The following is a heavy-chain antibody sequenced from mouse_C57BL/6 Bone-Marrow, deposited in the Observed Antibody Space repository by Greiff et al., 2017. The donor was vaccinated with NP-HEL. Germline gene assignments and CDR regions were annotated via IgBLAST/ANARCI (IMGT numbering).Heavy chain of an antibody. CDR3: ASITTVLYWYFDV. D-gene: IGHD1-1*01. CDR1: GFTFSSYA. Sequence: EVKLMESGGGLVKPGGPLKLSCAASGFTFSSYAMSWVRQTPEKRLEWVATISDGGSYTYYPDNVKGRFTISRDNAKNNLYLQMSHLKSEDTAMYYCASITTVLYWYFDVWGTGTTVTVSS. V-gene: IGHV5-4*03. CDR2: ISDGGSYT. J-gene: IGHJ1*03.